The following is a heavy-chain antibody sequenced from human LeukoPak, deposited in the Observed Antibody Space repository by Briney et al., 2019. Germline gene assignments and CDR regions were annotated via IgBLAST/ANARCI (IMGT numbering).Heavy chain of an antibody. J-gene: IGHJ4*02. CDR2: ISAYNGNT. CDR3: ARGSPSQSYYDSSNSCDY. Sequence: ASVKVSCKASGYTFTSYGISWVRQAPGQGLEWMGWISAYNGNTNYAQKLQGRVTMTTDTSTSTAYMELRSLRSDDTAVYYCARGSPSQSYYDSSNSCDYWGQGTLVTVSS. CDR1: GYTFTSYG. V-gene: IGHV1-18*01. D-gene: IGHD3-22*01.